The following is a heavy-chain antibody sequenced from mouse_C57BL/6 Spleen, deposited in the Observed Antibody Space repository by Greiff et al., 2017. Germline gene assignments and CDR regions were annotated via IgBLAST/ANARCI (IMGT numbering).Heavy chain of an antibody. J-gene: IGHJ3*01. Sequence: VQLQQPGAELVKPGASVKLSCKASGYTFTSYWMQWVKQSPGQGLEWIGEFDPSDSYTNYNHKFKGKAPLTFDTSSSTAYMQLSSLTSEDSAVYYCSRGIYDGYPFAYWGQGTLVTVSA. CDR3: SRGIYDGYPFAY. CDR2: FDPSDSYT. V-gene: IGHV1-50*01. CDR1: GYTFTSYW. D-gene: IGHD2-3*01.